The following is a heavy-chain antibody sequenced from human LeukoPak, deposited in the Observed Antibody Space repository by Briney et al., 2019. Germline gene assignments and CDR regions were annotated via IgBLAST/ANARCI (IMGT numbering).Heavy chain of an antibody. D-gene: IGHD3-10*01. CDR1: GDIVSSNSAA. CDR3: VRGASFYYGSGSYYQQFDR. Sequence: SQTLSLTCALSGDIVSSNSAAWNWFRQSPSRGLEWLGRTYYRSKWYNDYAVSVESRINISPDTSKNQLSLQLNSMTPEDTAVYYCVRGASFYYGSGSYYQQFDRWGQGTLVTVSS. CDR2: TYYRSKWYN. J-gene: IGHJ4*02. V-gene: IGHV6-1*01.